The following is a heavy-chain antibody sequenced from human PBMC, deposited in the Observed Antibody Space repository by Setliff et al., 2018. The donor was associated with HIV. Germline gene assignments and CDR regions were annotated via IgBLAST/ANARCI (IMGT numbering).Heavy chain of an antibody. V-gene: IGHV3-53*01. J-gene: IGHJ4*02. CDR3: AGEGGYCSGGNCYSHYLDY. CDR2: IYSGGST. D-gene: IGHD2-15*01. CDR1: GFTVSSNY. Sequence: PGGSLRLSCAASGFTVSSNYMTWVRQAPGKGLEWVSVIYSGGSTYYADSVKGRFTISRDNSKNTLYLQMNSLRAEDTALYYSAGEGGYCSGGNCYSHYLDYWGQGTLVTVSS.